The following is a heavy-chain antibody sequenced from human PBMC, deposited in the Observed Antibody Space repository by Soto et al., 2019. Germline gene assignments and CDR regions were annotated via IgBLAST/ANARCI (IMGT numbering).Heavy chain of an antibody. V-gene: IGHV1-18*01. CDR1: GYTFTSYG. CDR3: ARVASGWYDAFDI. D-gene: IGHD6-19*01. Sequence: VASVKVSCKASGYTFTSYGTSWVRQAPGQGLEWMGWISAYNGNTNYAQKLQGRVTMTTDTSTSTAYMELRSLRSDDTAVYYCARVASGWYDAFDIWGQGTMVTVSS. CDR2: ISAYNGNT. J-gene: IGHJ3*02.